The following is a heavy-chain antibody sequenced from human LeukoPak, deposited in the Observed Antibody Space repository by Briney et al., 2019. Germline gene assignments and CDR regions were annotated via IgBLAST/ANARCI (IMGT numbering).Heavy chain of an antibody. CDR1: GFTFSSYG. V-gene: IGHV3-30*03. D-gene: IGHD2-15*01. CDR3: ARARASGRSGFDY. Sequence: QPGGSLRLSCAASGFTFSSYGMHWVRQAPGKGLEWVAVISYDGSNKYYADSVKGRFTISRDNSKNTLYLQMNSLRDEDTAVYYCARARASGRSGFDYWGQGTLVTVSS. J-gene: IGHJ4*02. CDR2: ISYDGSNK.